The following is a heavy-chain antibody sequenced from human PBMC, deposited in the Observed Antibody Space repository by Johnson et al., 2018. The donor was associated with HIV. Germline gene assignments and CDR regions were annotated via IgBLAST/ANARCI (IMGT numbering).Heavy chain of an antibody. CDR1: GFTFSSYG. V-gene: IGHV3-30*02. J-gene: IGHJ3*02. Sequence: QVQLVESGGGVVQPGGSLRLSCAASGFTFSSYGMHWVRQAPGKGLEWVAFIRYDGSNKYYADSVKGRFTISRDNSKNTLYLQMNSLRAEDTAVYYCAKPYYDSNPDAFDIWGQGTMGTVSS. D-gene: IGHD3-22*01. CDR3: AKPYYDSNPDAFDI. CDR2: IRYDGSNK.